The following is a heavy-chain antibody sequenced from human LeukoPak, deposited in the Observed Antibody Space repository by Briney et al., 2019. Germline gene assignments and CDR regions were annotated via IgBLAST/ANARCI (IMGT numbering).Heavy chain of an antibody. CDR1: GFIFSRYA. D-gene: IGHD5-18*01. J-gene: IGHJ3*02. Sequence: RPGGSLRLSCAASGFIFSRYAMSWVRQAPGKGLEWVCGISSGGESPYYADSVKGRFTISRDNSKNTLYLQMNSLRAEDTAVYYCAKSRTAMVIDAFDIWGQGTMVTVSS. CDR3: AKSRTAMVIDAFDI. CDR2: ISSGGESP. V-gene: IGHV3-23*01.